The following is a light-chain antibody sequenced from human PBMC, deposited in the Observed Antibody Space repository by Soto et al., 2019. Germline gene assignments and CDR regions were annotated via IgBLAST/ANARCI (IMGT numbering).Light chain of an antibody. CDR2: VNSGGSH. CDR1: SGHSNYA. CDR3: QTWGTGRASVV. Sequence: QPVLTQSPSASASLGASVKLTCTMSSGHSNYAIAWHQQQPEKGPRYLMKVNSGGSHIKGDGIPDRFSGSSSGAERYLFISSLQSEDEADYYCQTWGTGRASVVFGGGTQMTVL. V-gene: IGLV4-69*01. J-gene: IGLJ7*01.